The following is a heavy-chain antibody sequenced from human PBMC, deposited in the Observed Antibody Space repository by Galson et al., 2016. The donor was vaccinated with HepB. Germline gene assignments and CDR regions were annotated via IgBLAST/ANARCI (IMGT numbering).Heavy chain of an antibody. J-gene: IGHJ4*02. CDR1: GFTLSSYG. CDR2: IKQDGSEK. D-gene: IGHD3-10*01. V-gene: IGHV3-7*05. CDR3: ARRRGSGSHEY. Sequence: SLRLSCAASGFTLSSYGMSWVRQAPGKGLEWVANIKQDGSEKYYVDSVKGRFTISRDNAKNSLYLQMNSLRAEDTAVYYCARRRGSGSHEYWGQGTLVTVSS.